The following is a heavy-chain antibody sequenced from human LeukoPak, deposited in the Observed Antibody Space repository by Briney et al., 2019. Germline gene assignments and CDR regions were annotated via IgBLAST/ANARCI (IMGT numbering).Heavy chain of an antibody. CDR1: GGSISSGSYY. J-gene: IGHJ3*02. CDR3: ARDPVDGAFDI. CDR2: IYTSGST. V-gene: IGHV4-61*02. D-gene: IGHD2-15*01. Sequence: SETLSLTCTVSGGSISSGSYYWSWIRQPAGKGLEWIGRIYTSGSTNYNPSLKSRVTISVDTSKNQFSLKLSSVTAADTAVYYCARDPVDGAFDIWGQGTMVTVSS.